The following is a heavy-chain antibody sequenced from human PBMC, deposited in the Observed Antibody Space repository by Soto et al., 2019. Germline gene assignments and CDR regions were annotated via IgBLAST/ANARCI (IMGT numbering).Heavy chain of an antibody. J-gene: IGHJ4*02. CDR1: GFTFSSYG. Sequence: GGSLRLSCAASGFTFSSYGMHWVRQAPGKGLEWVAVISYDGSNKYYADSVKGRFTISRDNSKNTLYLQMNSLRAEDTAVYYCAKGIQQWELPVWGQGTLVTVSS. V-gene: IGHV3-30*18. CDR2: ISYDGSNK. D-gene: IGHD1-26*01. CDR3: AKGIQQWELPV.